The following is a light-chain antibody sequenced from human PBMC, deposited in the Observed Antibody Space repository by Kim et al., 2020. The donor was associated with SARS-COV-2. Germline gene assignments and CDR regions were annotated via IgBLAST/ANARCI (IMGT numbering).Light chain of an antibody. CDR2: AAS. CDR3: QQYYSYPALT. CDR1: QSISSY. V-gene: IGKV1-8*01. Sequence: STGDRVTITCRASQSISSYLDWYQHRPGEAPKLLIYAASTLQSGVPSRFSGSGSGTDFTLTISCLQSEDFATYYCQQYYSYPALTFGGGTKVDIK. J-gene: IGKJ4*01.